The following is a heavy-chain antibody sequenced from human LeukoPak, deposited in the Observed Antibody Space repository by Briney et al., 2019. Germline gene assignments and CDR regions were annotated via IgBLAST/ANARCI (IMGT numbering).Heavy chain of an antibody. CDR3: AKDLQQVTMVRGGPMDV. CDR2: ISGSGGST. J-gene: IGHJ6*04. CDR1: GFTFSSYA. V-gene: IGHV3-23*01. D-gene: IGHD3-10*01. Sequence: PGGSLRLSCAASGFTFSSYAMSWVRQAPGKGLEWVSAISGSGGSTYYADSVKGRFTISRDNSKNTLYLQMNSLRAEDTAVYYCAKDLQQVTMVRGGPMDVWGKGTTVTVSS.